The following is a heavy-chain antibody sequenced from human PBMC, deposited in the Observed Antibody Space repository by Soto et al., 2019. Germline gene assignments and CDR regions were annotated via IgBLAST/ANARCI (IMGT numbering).Heavy chain of an antibody. D-gene: IGHD3-22*01. V-gene: IGHV1-2*02. CDR3: AILPYDSSGYAFDY. J-gene: IGHJ4*02. CDR1: GYTFTGYY. CDR2: INPNSGGT. Sequence: ASVKVSCKASGYTFTGYYMHWVRQAPGQGLEWMGWINPNSGGTNYAQKFQGRVTMTRDTSISTAYMELSRLRSDDTAVYYCAILPYDSSGYAFDYWGQGTLVTVSS.